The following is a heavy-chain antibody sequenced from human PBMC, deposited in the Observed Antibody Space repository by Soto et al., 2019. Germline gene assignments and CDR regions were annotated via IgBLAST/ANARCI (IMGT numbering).Heavy chain of an antibody. J-gene: IGHJ3*02. CDR3: ARDLARDGYNYAFDI. CDR1: GYTFTSYA. V-gene: IGHV1-3*01. D-gene: IGHD5-12*01. CDR2: INAGNGNT. Sequence: ASVKVSCKASGYTFTSYAMHWVRQAPGQRLEWMGWINAGNGNTKYSQKFQGRVTITRDTSASTAYMELSSLRSEDTAVYYCARDLARDGYNYAFDIWGQGTMVTVSS.